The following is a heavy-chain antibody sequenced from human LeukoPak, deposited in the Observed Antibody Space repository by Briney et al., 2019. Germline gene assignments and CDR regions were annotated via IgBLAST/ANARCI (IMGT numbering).Heavy chain of an antibody. J-gene: IGHJ6*03. V-gene: IGHV4-59*01. CDR3: ARDIAEGHYYYYMDV. CDR2: IYYSGST. CDR1: GGSISSYY. D-gene: IGHD6-13*01. Sequence: SETLSLTCTVSGGSISSYYWSWIRQPPGKGLEWIGYIYYSGSTNYNPSLKSRVTISVDTSKNQFSLKLSSVTAADTAVYYCARDIAEGHYYYYMDVWGKGTTVTVSS.